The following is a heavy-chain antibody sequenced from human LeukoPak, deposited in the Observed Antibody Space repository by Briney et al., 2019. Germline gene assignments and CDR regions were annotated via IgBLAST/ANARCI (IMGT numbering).Heavy chain of an antibody. D-gene: IGHD3-16*01. CDR2: IHYSGST. CDR3: ASLGGWHDPSAY. Sequence: PSETLSLTCTVSGCSISRSTYYWCWIRQPPGKGLEWIGTIHYSGSTYYNPSLNSRVTISVDTSKNQFSLKLSSVTAADTSLYYCASLGGWHDPSAYWGRGTLVTVSS. J-gene: IGHJ4*02. CDR1: GCSISRSTYY. V-gene: IGHV4-39*01.